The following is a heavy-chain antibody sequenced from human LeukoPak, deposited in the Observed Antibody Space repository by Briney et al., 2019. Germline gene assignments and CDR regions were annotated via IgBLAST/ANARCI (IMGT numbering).Heavy chain of an antibody. CDR1: GFTFDDYA. D-gene: IGHD3-10*01. V-gene: IGHV3-9*01. CDR2: ISWNSGSI. CDR3: AKDYSYGSGTSDAFDI. Sequence: GGSLRFSCAASGFTFDDYAMHWVRQAPGKGLEWVSGISWNSGSIGYADSVKGRFTISRDNAKNSLYLQMNSLRAEDTALYYCAKDYSYGSGTSDAFDIWGQGTMVTVSS. J-gene: IGHJ3*02.